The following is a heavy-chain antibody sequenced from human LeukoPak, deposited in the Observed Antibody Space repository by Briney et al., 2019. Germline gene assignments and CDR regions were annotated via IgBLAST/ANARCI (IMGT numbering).Heavy chain of an antibody. V-gene: IGHV4-39*01. Sequence: PSETLSLTCTVSGGSISSSSYYWGWVRQPPGKGLEWIGSISYSGSTYYNPSLKSRVTISVDPSKNQFSLKLSSVIAADTAVRYCARLLASGSYHNYYYYYMDVWGKGNTVTVSS. CDR2: ISYSGST. CDR1: GGSISSSSYY. J-gene: IGHJ6*03. CDR3: ARLLASGSYHNYYYYYMDV. D-gene: IGHD1-26*01.